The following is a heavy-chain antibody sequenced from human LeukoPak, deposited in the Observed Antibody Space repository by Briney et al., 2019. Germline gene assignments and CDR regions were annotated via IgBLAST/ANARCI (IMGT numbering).Heavy chain of an antibody. CDR3: ARSRRGYWYFDL. J-gene: IGHJ2*01. Sequence: SQTLSLTCDVSGGSISSGDYSWTWIRQPPGKGLGWIGFIYRSGSTYYSPSLKSRVTISVDRSKTQFSLELTSVTAADTAVYFCARSRRGYWYFDLWGRGTLVSVSS. CDR2: IYRSGST. D-gene: IGHD3-16*01. V-gene: IGHV4-30-2*01. CDR1: GGSISSGDYS.